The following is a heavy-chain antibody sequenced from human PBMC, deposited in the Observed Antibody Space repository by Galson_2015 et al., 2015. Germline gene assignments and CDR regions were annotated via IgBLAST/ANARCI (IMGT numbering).Heavy chain of an antibody. Sequence: SLRLSCAASGFTFSDYYMSWIRQAPGKGLEWISNISSGGISIYYADSVKGRFTISRDNAKNSLYLQMNSLRADDTAVYYCARGSGYNSFDYWGQGTLVTVSS. CDR3: ARGSGYNSFDY. CDR1: GFTFSDYY. D-gene: IGHD5-24*01. V-gene: IGHV3-11*01. CDR2: ISSGGISI. J-gene: IGHJ4*02.